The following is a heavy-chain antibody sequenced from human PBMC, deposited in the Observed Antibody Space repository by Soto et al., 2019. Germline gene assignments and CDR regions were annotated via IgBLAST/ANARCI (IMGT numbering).Heavy chain of an antibody. CDR2: LYHSGST. CDR3: ARVPDY. D-gene: IGHD2-2*01. V-gene: IGHV4-30-2*01. CDR1: GGSISSGGYS. J-gene: IGHJ4*02. Sequence: QLQLQESGSGLVKPSQTLSLTCAVSGGSISSGGYSWSWIRQPPGKGLEWIGYLYHSGSTYYNPSPKSGXTISIARSKTQFSLKLSSVSAADTAAYYCARVPDYWGQGILVTVSS.